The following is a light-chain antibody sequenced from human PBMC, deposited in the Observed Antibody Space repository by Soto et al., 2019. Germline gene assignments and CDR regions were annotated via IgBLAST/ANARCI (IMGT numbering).Light chain of an antibody. CDR3: QQYGSSPPLT. CDR1: QSVSSH. V-gene: IGKV3-20*01. J-gene: IGKJ4*01. Sequence: ELVLTQSPATLSLSTGDRATLXXRASQSVSSHLAWYQQKPGQSPRLXXYGASSRATGIPDRFSGSGSGTDFTLAISRLEPEDFAVYYCQQYGSSPPLTFGEGTKVDIK. CDR2: GAS.